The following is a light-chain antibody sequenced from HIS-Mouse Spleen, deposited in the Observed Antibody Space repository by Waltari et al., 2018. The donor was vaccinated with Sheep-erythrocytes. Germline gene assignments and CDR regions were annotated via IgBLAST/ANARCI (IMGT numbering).Light chain of an antibody. CDR1: SSNIGSNY. CDR3: AAWDDSLSGNWV. Sequence: QSVLTQPPSASGTPGPRVTISCSGSSSNIGSNYVYWYQQLPGTAPKLRIYRNNQRPSGVPDRFSGSKSGTSASLAISGLRSEDEADYYCAAWDDSLSGNWVFGGGTKLTVL. CDR2: RNN. V-gene: IGLV1-47*01. J-gene: IGLJ3*02.